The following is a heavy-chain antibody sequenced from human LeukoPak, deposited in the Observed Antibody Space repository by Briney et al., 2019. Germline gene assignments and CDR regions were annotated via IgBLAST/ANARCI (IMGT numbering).Heavy chain of an antibody. D-gene: IGHD3-10*01. CDR1: GFTFSDYY. CDR2: ISSSGSTI. V-gene: IGHV3-11*04. J-gene: IGHJ6*03. Sequence: PGGSLRLSCAASGFTFSDYYMSWIRQAPGKGLEWVSYISSSGSTIYYADSVQGRFTISRDNAKNTLYLQMNSLRAEDTALYYCARVARGDYYYYYMDVWGKGTTVTVSS. CDR3: ARVARGDYYYYYMDV.